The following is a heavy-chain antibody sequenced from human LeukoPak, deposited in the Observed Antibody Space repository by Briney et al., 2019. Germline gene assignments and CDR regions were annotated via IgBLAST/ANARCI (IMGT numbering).Heavy chain of an antibody. Sequence: GGSLRLSCAASGFTGSSNCMSWIRQAPGKGLEWVSVIYSGGSTYYADSVKGRFTISRDNSKNTLYLQMNSLRAEDTAVYYCARDHYGDLNFDYWGQGTLVTVSS. D-gene: IGHD4-17*01. CDR2: IYSGGST. CDR3: ARDHYGDLNFDY. CDR1: GFTGSSNC. V-gene: IGHV3-53*01. J-gene: IGHJ4*02.